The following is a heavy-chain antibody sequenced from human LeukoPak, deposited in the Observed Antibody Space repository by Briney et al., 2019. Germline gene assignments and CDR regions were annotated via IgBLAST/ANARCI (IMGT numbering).Heavy chain of an antibody. CDR3: ARFYGSGSNFDY. J-gene: IGHJ4*02. Sequence: SETLSLTCTVSGGSISSGGYYWSWIRQHPGKGLEWIRYIYYSGSTYYNPSLKSRVTISVDTSKNQFSLKLSSVTAADTAVYYCARFYGSGSNFDYWGQGTLVTVSS. V-gene: IGHV4-31*03. CDR1: GGSISSGGYY. D-gene: IGHD3-10*01. CDR2: IYYSGST.